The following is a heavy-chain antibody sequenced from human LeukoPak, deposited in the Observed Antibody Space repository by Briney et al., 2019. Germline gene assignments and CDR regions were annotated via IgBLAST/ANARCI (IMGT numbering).Heavy chain of an antibody. D-gene: IGHD3-3*01. CDR1: GFTFSSYA. CDR3: AKDQVGFWSGYAY. Sequence: GGSLRLSCAASGFTFSSYAMSWVRQAPGKGLEWVSAISGSAGSTYYADSVKGRLTISSDNTKNTLDLHMKGLRADDTAVYDFAKDQVGFWSGYAYWGQGTLVTVSS. V-gene: IGHV3-23*01. CDR2: ISGSAGST. J-gene: IGHJ4*02.